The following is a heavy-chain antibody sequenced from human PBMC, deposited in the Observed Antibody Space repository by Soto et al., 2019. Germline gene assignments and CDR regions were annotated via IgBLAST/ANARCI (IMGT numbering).Heavy chain of an antibody. CDR2: IWSDGSYE. CDR1: GFIFSNYA. D-gene: IGHD3-10*01. CDR3: ARATGSGSFFIDY. Sequence: QVQWVGSGGGVVQPGRSLRLSCAASGFIFSNYARHWVRQAPGQGLEWVALIWSDGSYENYAESVKGRFTISRDNSKNTLFLQVNGLRVDNTAVYFCARATGSGSFFIDYWGQGTLVTVSS. V-gene: IGHV3-33*01. J-gene: IGHJ4*02.